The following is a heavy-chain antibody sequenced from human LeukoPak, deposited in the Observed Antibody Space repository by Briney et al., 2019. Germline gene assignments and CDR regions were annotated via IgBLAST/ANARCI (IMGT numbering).Heavy chain of an antibody. CDR1: GFTFSSYG. V-gene: IGHV3-30*19. D-gene: IGHD3-22*01. CDR3: ARDQGYYDSSGPGG. J-gene: IGHJ4*02. Sequence: TGGSLRLSCAASGFTFSSYGMHWVRQAPGKGLEWVTVIWYDGSNKYYADSVKGRFTISRDNSKNTLYLQMNSLRAEDTAVYYCARDQGYYDSSGPGGWGQGTLVTVSS. CDR2: IWYDGSNK.